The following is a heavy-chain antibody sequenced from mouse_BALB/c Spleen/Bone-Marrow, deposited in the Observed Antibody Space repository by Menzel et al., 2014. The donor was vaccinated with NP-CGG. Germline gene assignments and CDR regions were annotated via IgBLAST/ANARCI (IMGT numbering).Heavy chain of an antibody. Sequence: QVQLQQSGPGLVAPSQSLSITCTVSGFSLTSYGVHWVRQPPGKGLEWLGIIWAGGSTNYNSALMSRLSISKDNSKSQVSLKMNSLQTDDTAMYSCAIAYFGNYNYYFDYWGQGTTLTVSS. V-gene: IGHV2-9*02. CDR1: GFSLTSYG. J-gene: IGHJ2*01. CDR2: IWAGGST. CDR3: AIAYFGNYNYYFDY. D-gene: IGHD2-10*01.